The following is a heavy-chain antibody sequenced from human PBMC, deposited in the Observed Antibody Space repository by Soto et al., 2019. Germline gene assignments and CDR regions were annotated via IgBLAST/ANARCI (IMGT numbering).Heavy chain of an antibody. D-gene: IGHD3-22*01. J-gene: IGHJ1*01. Sequence: SGGSLRLSCAASGFTFSSYAMSWVRQAPGKGLEWVSAISGSGGSTYYADSVKGRFTISRDNSKNTLYLQMNSLRAEDTAVYYCARPQTYYYDSSGYYYAEYFQHWGQGTLVTVPS. V-gene: IGHV3-23*01. CDR1: GFTFSSYA. CDR2: ISGSGGST. CDR3: ARPQTYYYDSSGYYYAEYFQH.